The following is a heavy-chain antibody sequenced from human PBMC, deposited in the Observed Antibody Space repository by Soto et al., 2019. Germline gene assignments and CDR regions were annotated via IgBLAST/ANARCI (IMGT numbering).Heavy chain of an antibody. CDR2: IWYDGSNK. D-gene: IGHD6-19*01. Sequence: GGSLRLSCAASGFTFSSYGMHWVRQAPGKGLEWVAVIWYDGSNKYYADSVKGRFTISRDNSKNTLYLQMNSLRAEDTAVYYCARVKLIAVAAQGTLFDYWGQGTLVTVSS. CDR1: GFTFSSYG. V-gene: IGHV3-33*01. J-gene: IGHJ4*02. CDR3: ARVKLIAVAAQGTLFDY.